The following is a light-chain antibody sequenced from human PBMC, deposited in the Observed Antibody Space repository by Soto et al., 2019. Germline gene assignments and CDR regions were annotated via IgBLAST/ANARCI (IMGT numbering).Light chain of an antibody. Sequence: QSVLTQPPSASETPEQRVTISCSGSSSNIGSNTVNWYQHLPGTTTKLLIYNNYQRPSGVPDRFSASKSGTSASLAITGLQSEDEADYYCAAWDDSVKTLLFGGGTQLTVL. V-gene: IGLV1-44*01. CDR1: SSNIGSNT. J-gene: IGLJ3*02. CDR3: AAWDDSVKTLL. CDR2: NNY.